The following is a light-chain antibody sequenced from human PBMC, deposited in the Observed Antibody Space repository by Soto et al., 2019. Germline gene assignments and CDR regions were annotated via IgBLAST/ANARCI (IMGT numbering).Light chain of an antibody. Sequence: AIQLTQSPSSLSSSVRERLTITCRASQGISSALAWYQQKPGKAPKLLIYDASSLESGVPSRFSGSGSGTDFTLTISSLQPEDFATYYCQQYNSYSYTFGQGTRLEI. CDR3: QQYNSYSYT. CDR2: DAS. V-gene: IGKV1-13*02. CDR1: QGISSA. J-gene: IGKJ5*01.